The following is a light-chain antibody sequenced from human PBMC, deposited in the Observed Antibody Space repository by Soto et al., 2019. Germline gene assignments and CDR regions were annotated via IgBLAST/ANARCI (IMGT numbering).Light chain of an antibody. V-gene: IGKV3-20*01. Sequence: PGDRATLSCRASQSVSSSYLAWYQQKPGQAPRLLIYDISSRATGIPDRFSGSGSETDFTLTISRLEPEDFAVYYCQQYGSSRTFGQGTKVDIK. CDR3: QQYGSSRT. J-gene: IGKJ1*01. CDR1: QSVSSSY. CDR2: DIS.